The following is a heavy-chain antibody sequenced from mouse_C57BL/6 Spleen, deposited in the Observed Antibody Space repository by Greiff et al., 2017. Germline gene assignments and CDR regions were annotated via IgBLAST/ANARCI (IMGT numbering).Heavy chain of an antibody. J-gene: IGHJ3*01. V-gene: IGHV5-12*01. CDR1: GFTFSDYY. CDR2: ISNGGGST. CDR3: ARHEEGYDYHGGFAY. Sequence: EVKLMESGGGLVQPGGSLKLSCAASGFTFSDYYMYWVRQTPEKRLEWVAYISNGGGSTYYPGTVEGRFTISRDYAKNTLYLQMSRLKSEDTAMYYCARHEEGYDYHGGFAYWGQGTLVTVSA. D-gene: IGHD2-4*01.